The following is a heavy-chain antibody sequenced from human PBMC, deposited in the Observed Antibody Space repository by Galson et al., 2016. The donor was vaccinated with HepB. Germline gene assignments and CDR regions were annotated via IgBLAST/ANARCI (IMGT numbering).Heavy chain of an antibody. CDR1: GFTVSSHY. CDR3: VCLEPRDWSFDL. Sequence: SLRLSCAASGFTVSSHYMNWVRQAPGKGLEWVSGIYTDGSTYYAESVKGRFTISRGNSKNTLYLHMNSLRAEDTAVYYCVCLEPRDWSFDLWGRGTLVTVSS. J-gene: IGHJ2*01. D-gene: IGHD5/OR15-5a*01. V-gene: IGHV3-53*01. CDR2: IYTDGST.